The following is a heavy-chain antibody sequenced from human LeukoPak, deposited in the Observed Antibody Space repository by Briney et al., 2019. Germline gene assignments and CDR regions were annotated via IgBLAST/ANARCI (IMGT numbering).Heavy chain of an antibody. J-gene: IGHJ4*02. Sequence: SETLSLTCTVSGGSISSGGYYWSWIRQHPGKGLEWIGSIYYSGSTYNNPSLKSRVTISVDTSKNQFSLKLSSVTAADTAVYYCARRRLGWYSVDYWGQGTLVTVSS. CDR2: IYYSGST. V-gene: IGHV4-39*01. CDR1: GGSISSGGYY. D-gene: IGHD6-19*01. CDR3: ARRRLGWYSVDY.